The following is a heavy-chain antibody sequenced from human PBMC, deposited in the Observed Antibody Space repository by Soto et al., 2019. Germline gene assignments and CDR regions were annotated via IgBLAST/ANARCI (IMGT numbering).Heavy chain of an antibody. CDR1: GGTFSSYA. CDR3: ASPFTIFGVGPKYYYYGMDV. Sequence: GASVKVSCKASGGTFSSYAISWVRQAPGQGLEWMGGIIPIFGTANYAQKFQGRVTITADKSTSTAYMELSSLRSEDTAVYYCASPFTIFGVGPKYYYYGMDVWGQGTTVTVSS. CDR2: IIPIFGTA. D-gene: IGHD3-3*01. J-gene: IGHJ6*02. V-gene: IGHV1-69*06.